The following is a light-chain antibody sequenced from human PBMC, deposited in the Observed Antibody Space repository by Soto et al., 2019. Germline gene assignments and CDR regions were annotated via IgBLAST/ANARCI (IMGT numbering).Light chain of an antibody. CDR3: QQSYSTPRT. CDR1: QSISNH. Sequence: DIQMTQSPSSLSASVEDRAIITCRASQSISNHLNWYQQKPGKAPKLLIYDASSLESGVPSRFSGSGSGTDFTLTISSLQPEDFATYYCQQSYSTPRTFGQGTKVDI. CDR2: DAS. V-gene: IGKV1-39*01. J-gene: IGKJ1*01.